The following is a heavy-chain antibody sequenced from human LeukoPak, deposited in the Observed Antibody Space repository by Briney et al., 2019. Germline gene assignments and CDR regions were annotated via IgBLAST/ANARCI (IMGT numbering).Heavy chain of an antibody. V-gene: IGHV3-7*04. CDR1: GFTFSSYW. Sequence: GGSLRLSCAASGFTFSSYWLSWVRQAPGKGLEWVANIKEDGSETSYVDSVKGRFTISRDNAKNSLYLQMSSLRDEDTAVYFCARGYYYDTSVEGYWGQGTLVTVSS. CDR2: IKEDGSET. D-gene: IGHD3-22*01. CDR3: ARGYYYDTSVEGY. J-gene: IGHJ4*02.